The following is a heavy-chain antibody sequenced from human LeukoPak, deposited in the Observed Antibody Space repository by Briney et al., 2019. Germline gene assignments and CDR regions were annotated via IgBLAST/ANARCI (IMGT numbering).Heavy chain of an antibody. CDR2: ISYDGSNK. CDR3: ARDSRSGEWELVFDY. D-gene: IGHD1-26*01. J-gene: IGHJ4*02. CDR1: GFTFSSYA. V-gene: IGHV3-30*01. Sequence: RSLRLSCAASGFTFSSYAMHWVRQAPGKGLEWVAVISYDGSNKYYADSVKGRFTISRDNSKNTLYLQMNSLRAEDTAVYYCARDSRSGEWELVFDYWGQGTLVTVSS.